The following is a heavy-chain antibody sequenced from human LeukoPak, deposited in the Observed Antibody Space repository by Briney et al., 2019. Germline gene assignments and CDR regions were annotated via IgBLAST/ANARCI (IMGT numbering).Heavy chain of an antibody. V-gene: IGHV3-23*01. D-gene: IGHD2-21*01. J-gene: IGHJ4*02. CDR1: GFTFSSYA. CDR3: AKFLPTHIVVANYYFDY. Sequence: PGGSLRLSCAASGFTFSSYAMSWVRQALGKGLEWVSAISGSGGSTYYADSAKGRFTISRDNSKNTLYLQMNSLRAEDTAVYYCAKFLPTHIVVANYYFDYWGQGTLVTVSS. CDR2: ISGSGGST.